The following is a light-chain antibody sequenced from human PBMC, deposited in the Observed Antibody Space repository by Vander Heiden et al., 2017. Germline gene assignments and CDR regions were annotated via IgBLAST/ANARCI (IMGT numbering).Light chain of an antibody. Sequence: EIVLTQSPATLSLSPGERATLSCRASQSVSSYLAWYQQKPGQAPRLLIYDASNRDTGIPARFSGSGYGTDFTLTISRRDPEDFAVYYCQQDSYWPRLTFGGGTKVEIK. CDR3: QQDSYWPRLT. V-gene: IGKV3-11*01. CDR2: DAS. CDR1: QSVSSY. J-gene: IGKJ4*01.